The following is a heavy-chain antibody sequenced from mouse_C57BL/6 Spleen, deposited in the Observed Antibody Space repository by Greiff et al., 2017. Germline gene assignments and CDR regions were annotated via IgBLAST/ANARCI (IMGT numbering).Heavy chain of an antibody. CDR2: IRYDGSN. CDR1: GYSLTSGSF. V-gene: IGHV3-6*01. CDR3: ARATTGSAY. D-gene: IGHD1-1*01. Sequence: EVQVAESGPGLVKPSQSLSLPCSVTGYSLTSGSFWNWIRQFPGNKLECMGYIRYDGSNNYHPSLNTRIAITRDTSKNPFFLQLNSMTTEDTATYYCARATTGSAYWGQGTLVTVSA. J-gene: IGHJ3*01.